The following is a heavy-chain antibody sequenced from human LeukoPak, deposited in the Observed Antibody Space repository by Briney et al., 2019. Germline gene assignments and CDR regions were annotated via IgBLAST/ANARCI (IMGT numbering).Heavy chain of an antibody. Sequence: GESLRLSCVASGFIFTNHAISWVRQAPGKGLQWVSVISGGGRTTEYADPVKGRFTISRDSAKNSLYLQMNILRAEDTAVYYCARGDYGGDSGYVYWGQGTLVTVSS. CDR1: GFIFTNHA. CDR2: ISGGGRTT. J-gene: IGHJ4*02. CDR3: ARGDYGGDSGYVY. D-gene: IGHD4-23*01. V-gene: IGHV3-23*01.